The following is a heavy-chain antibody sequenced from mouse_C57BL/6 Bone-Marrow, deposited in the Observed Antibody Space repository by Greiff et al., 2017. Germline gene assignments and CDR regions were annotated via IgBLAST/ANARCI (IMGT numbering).Heavy chain of an antibody. CDR1: GFNFSSYA. CDR2: ISDGGSYT. V-gene: IGHV5-4*03. D-gene: IGHD1-2*01. CDR3: ASSDGLYYAIAH. J-gene: IGHJ4*01. Sequence: DVMLVESGGGLVKPGGSLKLSCAASGFNFSSYAMSWVRQPTEKRLEWVATISDGGSYTYYPDNVKGLFTISRYNAKINLYLQMSHLMAYDTAMYYCASSDGLYYAIAHWGQGTSVTVSS.